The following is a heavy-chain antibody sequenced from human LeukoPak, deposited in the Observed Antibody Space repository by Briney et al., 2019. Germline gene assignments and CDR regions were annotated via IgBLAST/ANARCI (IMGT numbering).Heavy chain of an antibody. D-gene: IGHD3-10*01. CDR1: GFTFSSYA. J-gene: IGHJ4*02. V-gene: IGHV3-30*04. Sequence: PGRSLRLSCAASGFTFSSYAMHWVRQAPGKGLEWVAVISYDGNNKYYADSVKGRFTISRDNSKNTLYLQMNSLRAEDTAVYYCARAGGETTYDYWGQGTLVTVSS. CDR2: ISYDGNNK. CDR3: ARAGGETTYDY.